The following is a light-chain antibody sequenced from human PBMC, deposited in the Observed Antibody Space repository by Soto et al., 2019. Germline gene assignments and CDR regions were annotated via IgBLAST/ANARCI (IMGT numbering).Light chain of an antibody. Sequence: SVRTQSAYTQAAIQHSGLALACTSVLCVLYSTNNKNYLAWYQQKPGQPPKLLIYWASTRESGVPDRFRGSGSGTDFTLTITSLQAEDVTVYYCPQYYFIKWRFADGTNVDIK. V-gene: IGKV4-1*01. J-gene: IGKJ1*01. CDR1: LCVLYSTNNKNY. CDR3: PQYYFIKWR. CDR2: WAS.